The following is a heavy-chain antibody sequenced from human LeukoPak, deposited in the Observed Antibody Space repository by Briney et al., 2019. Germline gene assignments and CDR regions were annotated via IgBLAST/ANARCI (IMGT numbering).Heavy chain of an antibody. CDR3: ARDKVTVRGVKTAKYYYYYYGMDV. V-gene: IGHV1-46*01. J-gene: IGHJ6*02. CDR2: INPSGGST. Sequence: VASVKVSCKASGYTFTSYYMHWVRQAPGQGLEWMGIINPSGGSTSYAQKFQGRVTMTRDTSTSTVYMELSSLRSEDTAVYYCARDKVTVRGVKTAKYYYYYYGMDVWGQGTTVTVSS. CDR1: GYTFTSYY. D-gene: IGHD3-10*01.